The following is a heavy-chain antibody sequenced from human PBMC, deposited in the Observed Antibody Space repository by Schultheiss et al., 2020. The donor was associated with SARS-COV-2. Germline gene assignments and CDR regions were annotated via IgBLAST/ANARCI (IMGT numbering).Heavy chain of an antibody. CDR1: GGSFSGYY. CDR2: IYHRGST. D-gene: IGHD2-15*01. Sequence: SETLSLTCAVYGGSFSGYYWNWIRQSPGKGLEWIGYIYHRGSTKYNPSLESRVTISVDTSKNQFSLKLSSVTAADTAVYYCARGMEEAAAIDYWGQGTLVTVSS. V-gene: IGHV4-4*08. J-gene: IGHJ4*02. CDR3: ARGMEEAAAIDY.